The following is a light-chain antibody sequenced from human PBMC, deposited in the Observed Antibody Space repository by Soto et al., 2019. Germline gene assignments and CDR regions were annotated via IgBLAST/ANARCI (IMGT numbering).Light chain of an antibody. CDR3: QHSENLPRT. CDR2: AAS. V-gene: IGKV1-39*01. J-gene: IGKJ5*01. CDR1: ESIRDY. Sequence: DIQVALSPSSLSASVGGRVTIVCRASESIRDYLHWYQQKPGKAPKLLIYAASSLQSGVPSRFSGGGSGTDFTLTISSLQPEDFATYYCQHSENLPRTFGQGTRLEI.